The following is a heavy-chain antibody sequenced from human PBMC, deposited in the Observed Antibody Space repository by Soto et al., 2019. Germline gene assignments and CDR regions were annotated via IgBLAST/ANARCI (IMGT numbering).Heavy chain of an antibody. CDR2: IYHSGST. V-gene: IGHV4-4*02. CDR1: GGSISSSNW. Sequence: SETLSLTCAVSGGSISSSNWWSWVRQPPGKGLEWIGEIYHSGSTNYNPSLESRVTISVDRSKNQFSLKLSSVTAADTAVYYCAREGSSTARWFDPWGHGTLVTVSS. D-gene: IGHD6-13*01. CDR3: AREGSSTARWFDP. J-gene: IGHJ5*02.